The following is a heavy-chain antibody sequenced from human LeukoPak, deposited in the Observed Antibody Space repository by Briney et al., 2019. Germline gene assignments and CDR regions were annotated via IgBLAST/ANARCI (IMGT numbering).Heavy chain of an antibody. J-gene: IGHJ3*02. Sequence: ASVTVSCKASGYTFTSYGISWVRQAPGQGLEWMGWISAYNGNTNYAQKLQGRVTMTKDTSTSTAYMELRSLRSDDTAVYYCAREPPPLGYCSSTSCYGAFDIWGQGTMVTVSS. CDR3: AREPPPLGYCSSTSCYGAFDI. D-gene: IGHD2-2*01. CDR1: GYTFTSYG. CDR2: ISAYNGNT. V-gene: IGHV1-18*01.